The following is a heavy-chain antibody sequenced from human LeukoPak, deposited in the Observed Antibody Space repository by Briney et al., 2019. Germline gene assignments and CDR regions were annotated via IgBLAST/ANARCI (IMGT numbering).Heavy chain of an antibody. CDR2: INPNSGGT. CDR1: GYTFTSYG. V-gene: IGHV1-2*02. J-gene: IGHJ3*02. Sequence: ASVKVSCKASGYTFTSYGISWVRQAPGQGLEWMGWINPNSGGTNYAQKFQGRVTMTRDTSISTAYMELSRLRSDDTAVYYCARVSRATEDGAFDIWGQGTMVTVSS. D-gene: IGHD5-12*01. CDR3: ARVSRATEDGAFDI.